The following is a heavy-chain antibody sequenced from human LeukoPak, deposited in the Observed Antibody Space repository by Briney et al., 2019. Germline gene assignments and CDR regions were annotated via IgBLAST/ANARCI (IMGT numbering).Heavy chain of an antibody. J-gene: IGHJ2*01. Sequence: PGGSLRLSCAASGFTFSDYYMSWIRQAPGKGLEWVSYISSSGSTIYYADPEKGRFTISRDNAKNSLYLQMNSLRAEDTAVYYCAREVDSSSGNYWYFDLWGRGTLVTVSS. CDR2: ISSSGSTI. D-gene: IGHD6-6*01. CDR3: AREVDSSSGNYWYFDL. CDR1: GFTFSDYY. V-gene: IGHV3-11*01.